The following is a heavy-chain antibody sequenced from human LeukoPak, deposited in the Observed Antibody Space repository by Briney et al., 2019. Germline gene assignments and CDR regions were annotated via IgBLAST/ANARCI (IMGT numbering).Heavy chain of an antibody. CDR3: ARFSSSSESYYNVYYYYGMDV. Sequence: GASVKVSCKASGYTFTSYGISWVRQAPGQGLEWMGWISAYNGNTNYAQKLQGRVTMTTDTSTSTAYMELRSLRSDDTAVYYCARFSSSSESYYNVYYYYGMDVWGKGTTVTVSS. J-gene: IGHJ6*04. D-gene: IGHD3-10*01. CDR2: ISAYNGNT. V-gene: IGHV1-18*04. CDR1: GYTFTSYG.